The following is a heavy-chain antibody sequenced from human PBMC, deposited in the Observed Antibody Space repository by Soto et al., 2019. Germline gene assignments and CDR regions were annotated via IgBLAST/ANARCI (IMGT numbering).Heavy chain of an antibody. CDR2: IYYSGST. Sequence: QVQLQESGPGLVKPSETLSLTCTVSGVSISSYYWSWIRQPPGKGLEWIGYIYYSGSTNYNPSLKSRVTISVDTSNNQFSLKLSSVTAADTAVYYCARSDGRYWGQGTLVTVSS. CDR1: GVSISSYY. J-gene: IGHJ4*02. CDR3: ARSDGRY. V-gene: IGHV4-59*01.